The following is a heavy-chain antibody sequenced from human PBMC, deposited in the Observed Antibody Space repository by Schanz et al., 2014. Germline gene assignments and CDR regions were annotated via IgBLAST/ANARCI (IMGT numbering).Heavy chain of an antibody. Sequence: QVHLVQSGAEVKKPGSSVKVSCKASGGTFSTYTISWVRQAPGQGLEWMGRIIPILGIANYAQKFQGRVTITADRSTFTACMDVSSLRSEDTAVYCCACSGAGYSSSWDFDYWGQGTLVTVSS. J-gene: IGHJ4*02. CDR3: ACSGAGYSSSWDFDY. CDR1: GGTFSTYT. V-gene: IGHV1-69*09. D-gene: IGHD6-13*01. CDR2: IIPILGIA.